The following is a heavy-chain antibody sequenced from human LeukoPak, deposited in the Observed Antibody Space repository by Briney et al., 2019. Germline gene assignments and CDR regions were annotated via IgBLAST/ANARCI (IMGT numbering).Heavy chain of an antibody. Sequence: GESLKISCKGSGYRFTDYWIAWVRQMPGKGLELMGIIYPGDSDTTYSPSFQGQVTISADKSISTVYLQWSSLKASDTAMYYCAKRAAFCTTTTCYRVTFDYWGQGTLVTVSS. D-gene: IGHD2-2*02. J-gene: IGHJ4*02. CDR2: IYPGDSDT. V-gene: IGHV5-51*01. CDR3: AKRAAFCTTTTCYRVTFDY. CDR1: GYRFTDYW.